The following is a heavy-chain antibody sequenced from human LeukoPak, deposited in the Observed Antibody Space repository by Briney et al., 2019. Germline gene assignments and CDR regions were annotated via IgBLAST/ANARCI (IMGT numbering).Heavy chain of an antibody. J-gene: IGHJ4*02. Sequence: GASVKVSCKASGYTFTGYYMHWVRQAPGQGLEWMGWINPNSGGTNYAQKFQGRVTMTRDTSISTAYMELSRLRSDDTAVYYCARGFRLYYDILTGYTDFDYWGQGTLVTVSS. CDR3: ARGFRLYYDILTGYTDFDY. D-gene: IGHD3-9*01. CDR2: INPNSGGT. CDR1: GYTFTGYY. V-gene: IGHV1-2*02.